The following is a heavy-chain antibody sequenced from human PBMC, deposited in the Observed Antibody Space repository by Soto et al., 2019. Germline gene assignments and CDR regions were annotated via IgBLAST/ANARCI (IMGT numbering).Heavy chain of an antibody. J-gene: IGHJ4*02. CDR1: GFTFSSYA. CDR3: AKVVTIFGVVITAPYYFDY. V-gene: IGHV3-23*01. CDR2: ISGSGGST. D-gene: IGHD3-3*01. Sequence: GGSLRLSCAASGFTFSSYAMSWVRQAPGKGLEWVSAISGSGGSTYYADSVKGRFTISRDNSKNTLYLQMNSLRAEDTAVYYCAKVVTIFGVVITAPYYFDYWGQGTLVTVSS.